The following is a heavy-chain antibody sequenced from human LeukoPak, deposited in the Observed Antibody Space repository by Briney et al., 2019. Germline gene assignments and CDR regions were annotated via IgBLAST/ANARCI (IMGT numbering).Heavy chain of an antibody. J-gene: IGHJ4*02. CDR1: GGSFSGYY. CDR2: INHSGST. Sequence: SETLSLTCAVYGGSFSGYYWSWIRQPPGKGLEWIGEINHSGSTNYNPSLKSRVTISVDTSKNQFSLKLSSVTAADTVVYYCAKGIAAAGRPFRFDYWGQGTLVTVSS. V-gene: IGHV4-34*01. D-gene: IGHD6-13*01. CDR3: AKGIAAAGRPFRFDY.